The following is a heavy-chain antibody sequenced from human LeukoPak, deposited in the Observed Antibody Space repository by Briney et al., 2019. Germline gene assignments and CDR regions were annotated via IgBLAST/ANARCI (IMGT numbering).Heavy chain of an antibody. CDR1: GYTFTGYY. V-gene: IGHV1-2*02. D-gene: IGHD2-8*01. J-gene: IGHJ4*02. Sequence: ASVKVSCKASGYTFTGYYMHWVRQAPGQGLEWMGWINPNSGGTNYAQKFQGRVTMTRDTSISTAYMELSRLRSDDTAVYYCAGDKPLGYCTNGVCAKGDYWGQGTLVTVSS. CDR2: INPNSGGT. CDR3: AGDKPLGYCTNGVCAKGDY.